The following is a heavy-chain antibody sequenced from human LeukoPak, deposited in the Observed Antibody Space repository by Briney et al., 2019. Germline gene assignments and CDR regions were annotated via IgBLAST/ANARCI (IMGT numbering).Heavy chain of an antibody. D-gene: IGHD3-16*01. V-gene: IGHV1-18*01. CDR2: ISAYNGNT. J-gene: IGHJ3*02. CDR1: GYTFTIYG. CDR3: ARDWGSHDAFDI. Sequence: ASEKSSCTTSGYTFTIYGISLVRQTPGQRVEWMGWISAYNGNTNYAQKFQGRVTMTRDTSISTAYMELSRLRSDDTAVYYCARDWGSHDAFDIWGQGTMVTVSS.